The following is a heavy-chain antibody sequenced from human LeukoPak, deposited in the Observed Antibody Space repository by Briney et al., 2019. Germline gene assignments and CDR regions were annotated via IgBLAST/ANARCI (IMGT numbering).Heavy chain of an antibody. Sequence: GGSLRLSCAASGFTFSSYEMNWVRQAPGKGLEWVSSSGSTIYYADSVKGRFTISRDNAKNSLYLQMNSLRAEDTAVYYCARSGFGGFDYWGQGTLVTVSS. CDR3: ARSGFGGFDY. J-gene: IGHJ4*02. D-gene: IGHD3-10*01. CDR1: GFTFSSYE. CDR2: SSGSTI. V-gene: IGHV3-48*03.